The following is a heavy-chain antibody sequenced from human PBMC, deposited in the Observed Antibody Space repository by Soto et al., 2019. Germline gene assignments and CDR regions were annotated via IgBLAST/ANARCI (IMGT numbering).Heavy chain of an antibody. CDR2: IVPVFGRP. CDR3: AREGSGYNF. Sequence: SVKVSCKASGGSFSNFGISWVRQAPGLGLEWMGGIVPVFGRPNYAQRFRGRLTITADESTSTGYMGLISLRSDDTAVYYCAREGSGYNFWGQGTQVTVSS. J-gene: IGHJ4*02. CDR1: GGSFSNFG. D-gene: IGHD5-12*01. V-gene: IGHV1-69*13.